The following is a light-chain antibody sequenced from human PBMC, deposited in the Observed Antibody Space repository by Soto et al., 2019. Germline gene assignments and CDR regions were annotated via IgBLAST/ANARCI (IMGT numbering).Light chain of an antibody. CDR2: GSS. J-gene: IGKJ1*01. V-gene: IGKV3-20*01. Sequence: EIVWTQSPYTLSLSPRERATLSCRASQSVSSSYLAWYQQKAGQAPRLPIYGSSSRATGIPDRFSGSGSGTDFTLTISRLEPEDFAVYYCQHYGSSWTVGQGTKVDIK. CDR3: QHYGSSWT. CDR1: QSVSSSY.